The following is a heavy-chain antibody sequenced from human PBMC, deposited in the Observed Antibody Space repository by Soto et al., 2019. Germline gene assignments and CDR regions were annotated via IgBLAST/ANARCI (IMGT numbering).Heavy chain of an antibody. V-gene: IGHV1-18*04. J-gene: IGHJ5*02. CDR3: ARGSSSGWYKDWFDP. CDR2: ISAYNGNP. Sequence: ASLEVSCKASGYTFTSYAIIWVRPAPGQGLEWMGWISAYNGNPNYAQKLQGRVTMTTDTSTSTAYMELRSLRSDDTAVYYCARGSSSGWYKDWFDPWGQGTLVPVSS. D-gene: IGHD6-19*01. CDR1: GYTFTSYA.